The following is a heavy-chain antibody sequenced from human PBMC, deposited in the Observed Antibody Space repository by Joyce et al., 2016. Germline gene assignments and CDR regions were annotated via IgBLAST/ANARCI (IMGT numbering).Heavy chain of an antibody. V-gene: IGHV1-69*01. CDR1: GGTYSSYV. CDR2: IIPIFNTT. Sequence: QVQLVQSGAEVKKPGSSVKVSCKASGGTYSSYVFSWVREAPGQGLEWMGGIIPIFNTTNDAQKFRDRVTITADESTSTSYMELSSLRSEDTAVYYCARDHGERMTLVTTGDYWGQGTLVTVSS. CDR3: ARDHGERMTLVTTGDY. D-gene: IGHD4-17*01. J-gene: IGHJ4*02.